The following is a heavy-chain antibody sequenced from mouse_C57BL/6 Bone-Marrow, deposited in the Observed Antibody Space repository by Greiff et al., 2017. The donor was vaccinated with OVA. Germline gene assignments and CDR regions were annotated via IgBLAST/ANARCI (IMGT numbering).Heavy chain of an antibody. CDR3: ARRGSTYWYFDV. D-gene: IGHD1-1*01. V-gene: IGHV14-4*01. Sequence: VQLQQSGAELVRPGASVKLSCTASGFNIKDDYMHWVKQRPEQGLEWIGWIDPENGDTEYASKFQGKATITADTSSNTAYLQLSSLTSEDTAVYYCARRGSTYWYFDVWGTGTTVTVSS. CDR1: GFNIKDDY. J-gene: IGHJ1*03. CDR2: IDPENGDT.